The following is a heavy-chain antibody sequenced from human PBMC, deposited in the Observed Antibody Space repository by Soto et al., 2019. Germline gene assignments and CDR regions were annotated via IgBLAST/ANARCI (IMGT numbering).Heavy chain of an antibody. CDR2: IYYSGNT. V-gene: IGHV4-30-4*01. Sequence: PGKVLEWIGHIYYSGNTYYNPSLESRVTISLDTSKKQFSLKLSSVTATDTAVYYCARVVYRGYESWYYGINIWGQRIT. D-gene: IGHD5-12*01. CDR3: ARVVYRGYESWYYGINI. J-gene: IGHJ6*02.